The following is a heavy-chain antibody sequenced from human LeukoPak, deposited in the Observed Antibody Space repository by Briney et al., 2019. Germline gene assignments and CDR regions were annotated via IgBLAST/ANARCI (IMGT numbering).Heavy chain of an antibody. CDR2: IDSGGST. V-gene: IGHV3-53*01. CDR1: GFAVSSND. J-gene: IGHJ5*02. Sequence: GGSLRLSCAASGFAVSSNDMSWVRQAPAKGLEWISVIDSGGSTYNADSVKGRFTISRDNSKNILYLQMNSLRADDTAVYYCARGSRGSDPWGQGTLVTVSS. CDR3: ARGSRGSDP.